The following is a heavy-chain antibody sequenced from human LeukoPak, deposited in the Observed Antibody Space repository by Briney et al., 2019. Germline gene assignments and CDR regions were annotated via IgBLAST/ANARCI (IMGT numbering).Heavy chain of an antibody. D-gene: IGHD3-10*02. J-gene: IGHJ3*02. CDR2: THSSGTT. Sequence: SQTLSLTCTVSGGSISSGGYYWSWIRQYPGRGLEWIGYTHSSGTTFYNPSLKSRTTILMDTSKDLFSLILTSATAADTAVYFCTRNVRGVAGPSEIWGQGTMVTVSS. CDR3: TRNVRGVAGPSEI. V-gene: IGHV4-31*03. CDR1: GGSISSGGYY.